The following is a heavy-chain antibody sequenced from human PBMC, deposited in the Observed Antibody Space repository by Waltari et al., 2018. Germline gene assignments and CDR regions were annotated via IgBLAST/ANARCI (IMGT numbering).Heavy chain of an antibody. Sequence: QVQLQESGPGLVKPSETLSLTCTVSGGSISSYYWSWIRQPPGKGLEWIGYIYYSGSTNYTPSLKSRVTISVDTSKNQFSLKLSSVTAADTAVYYCARGDTTLYYYYMDVWGKGTTVTVSS. D-gene: IGHD1-1*01. V-gene: IGHV4-59*01. CDR1: GGSISSYY. J-gene: IGHJ6*03. CDR2: IYYSGST. CDR3: ARGDTTLYYYYMDV.